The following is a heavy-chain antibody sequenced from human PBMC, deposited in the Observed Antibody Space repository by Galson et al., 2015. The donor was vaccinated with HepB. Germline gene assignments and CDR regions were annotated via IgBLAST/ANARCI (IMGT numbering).Heavy chain of an antibody. D-gene: IGHD6-13*01. V-gene: IGHV3-74*01. CDR3: ARVGGIADTGWHYDL. J-gene: IGHJ2*01. CDR2: IISDGSSM. Sequence: SLRLSCAASGFTFSSFWMVWVRQPPGKGLVWVSRIISDGSSMIYADTVKGRFTVSRDNAKNTLYLQMNTLRAEDTAVYYCARVGGIADTGWHYDLWGPGSLVTVSS. CDR1: GFTFSSFW.